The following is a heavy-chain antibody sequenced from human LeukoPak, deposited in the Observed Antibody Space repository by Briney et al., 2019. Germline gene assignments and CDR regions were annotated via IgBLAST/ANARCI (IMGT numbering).Heavy chain of an antibody. D-gene: IGHD2-8*01. V-gene: IGHV1-69*04. CDR1: GGTFSSYA. Sequence: SVKVSCKASGGTFSSYAISWVRQAPGQGLEWMGRIIPILGIANYAQKFQGRVTITADKSTSTAYMELSSLRSEDTAVYYCARVEGGEYCTNGVCYGGSFDYWGQGTLVTVSS. CDR2: IIPILGIA. CDR3: ARVEGGEYCTNGVCYGGSFDY. J-gene: IGHJ4*02.